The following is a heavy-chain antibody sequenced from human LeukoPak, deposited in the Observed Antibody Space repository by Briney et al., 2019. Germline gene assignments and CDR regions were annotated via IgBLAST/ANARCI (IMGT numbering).Heavy chain of an antibody. Sequence: GGSLRLSCTASGFTVSSNYMSWVRQAPGKGLEWVSVIYSGGNTYYADSVKGRFTISRDNSKNTLYLQMNSLRAEDTAVYYCARDGRGYCTNGVCPTYYYYYMDVWGKGTTVTVSS. J-gene: IGHJ6*03. CDR2: IYSGGNT. CDR3: ARDGRGYCTNGVCPTYYYYYMDV. CDR1: GFTVSSNY. D-gene: IGHD2-8*01. V-gene: IGHV3-66*02.